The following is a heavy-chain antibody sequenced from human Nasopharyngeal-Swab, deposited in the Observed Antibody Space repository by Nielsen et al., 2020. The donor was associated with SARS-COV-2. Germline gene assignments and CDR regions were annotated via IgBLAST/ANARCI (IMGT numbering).Heavy chain of an antibody. J-gene: IGHJ6*02. CDR2: INPSGGST. CDR3: ARAEKLLWTKDSYYGMDV. D-gene: IGHD1-26*01. V-gene: IGHV1-46*01. Sequence: ASVKVSCKASGYTFTSYYMHWVRQAPGQGLEWMGIINPSGGSTSYAQQSQGRVTMTRDASTSTVYMELSSLRSEDTAVYYCARAEKLLWTKDSYYGMDVWGQGTTVTVSS. CDR1: GYTFTSYY.